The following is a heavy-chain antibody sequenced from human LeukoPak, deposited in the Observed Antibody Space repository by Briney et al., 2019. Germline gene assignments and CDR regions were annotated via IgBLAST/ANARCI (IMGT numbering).Heavy chain of an antibody. D-gene: IGHD6-13*01. J-gene: IGHJ5*02. V-gene: IGHV4-34*01. CDR2: INHSGST. CDR1: GGSFSGYY. Sequence: SETLSLTCAVYGGSFSGYYWSWIRQPPGKGLEWIGEINHSGSTNYNPSLKSRVTISVDTSKNQFSLKLSSVTAADTAVYYCARRGSKAFSYSSSRWFDPWGQGTLVTVSS. CDR3: ARRGSKAFSYSSSRWFDP.